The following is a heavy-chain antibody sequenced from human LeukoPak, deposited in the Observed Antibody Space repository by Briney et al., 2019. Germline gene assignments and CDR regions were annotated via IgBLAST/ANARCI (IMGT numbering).Heavy chain of an antibody. V-gene: IGHV3-23*01. J-gene: IGHJ4*02. CDR2: ISESGGST. D-gene: IGHD3-10*01. Sequence: GGSLRLSCVVSGFTFSTSAMSWVRQAPGKGLEWVSGISESGGSTYYADSVKGRFTSSRDNSENTLYLQMNDLRAEDTAAYYCAKGSFWGQGTLVTVSS. CDR3: AKGSF. CDR1: GFTFSTSA.